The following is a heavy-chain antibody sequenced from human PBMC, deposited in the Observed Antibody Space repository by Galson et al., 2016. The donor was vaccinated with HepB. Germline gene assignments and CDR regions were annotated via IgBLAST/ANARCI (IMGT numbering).Heavy chain of an antibody. CDR1: GFTFSSYS. CDR3: ARPLYYYSSGYHQYFQY. Sequence: SLRLSCAASGFTFSSYSMNWVHQAPGKGLEWVSYINPSSSSTHYADSVKGRFIISRDNAKNSLYLQMDSLRDEDTAVYYCARPLYYYSSGYHQYFQYWGQGTLVTASS. J-gene: IGHJ1*01. D-gene: IGHD3-22*01. V-gene: IGHV3-48*02. CDR2: INPSSSST.